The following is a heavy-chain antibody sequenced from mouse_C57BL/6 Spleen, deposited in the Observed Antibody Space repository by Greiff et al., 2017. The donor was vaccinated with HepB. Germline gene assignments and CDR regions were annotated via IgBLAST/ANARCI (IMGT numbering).Heavy chain of an antibody. D-gene: IGHD2-4*01. Sequence: EVQGVESGGGLVKPGGSLKLSCAASGFTFSDYGMHWVRQAPEKGLEWVAYISSGSSTIYYADTVKGRFTISRDNAKNTLFLQMTSLRSEDTAMYYCARRGLPHLYYAMDYWGQGTSVTVSS. J-gene: IGHJ4*01. CDR2: ISSGSSTI. V-gene: IGHV5-17*01. CDR1: GFTFSDYG. CDR3: ARRGLPHLYYAMDY.